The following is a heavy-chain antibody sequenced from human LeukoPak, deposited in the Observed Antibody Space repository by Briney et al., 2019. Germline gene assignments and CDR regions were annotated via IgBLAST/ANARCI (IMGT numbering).Heavy chain of an antibody. CDR1: GGSISSYY. CDR2: IYTSGST. Sequence: PSETLSLTCTVSGGSISSYYWSWIRQPPGKGLEWIGYIYTSGSTNYNPSLKSRVTISVDTSKNQFSLRLSSVTAADTAVYYCARTSDILTGYTIPFFYWGQGTLVTVSS. CDR3: ARTSDILTGYTIPFFY. V-gene: IGHV4-4*09. J-gene: IGHJ4*02. D-gene: IGHD3-9*01.